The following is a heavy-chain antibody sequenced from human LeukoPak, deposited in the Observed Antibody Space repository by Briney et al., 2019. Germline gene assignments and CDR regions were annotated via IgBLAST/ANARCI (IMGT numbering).Heavy chain of an antibody. CDR2: INTNTGNP. CDR1: GYTFTAYT. D-gene: IGHD3-10*01. Sequence: ASVKVSCKASGYTFTAYTIKWVRQAPGQGLERMGWINTNTGNPTYAQGFTGRFVFSLDTSVSTAYLQISSLKAEDTAVYYCAREFDSYYMDVWGKGTTVTVSS. J-gene: IGHJ6*03. V-gene: IGHV7-4-1*02. CDR3: AREFDSYYMDV.